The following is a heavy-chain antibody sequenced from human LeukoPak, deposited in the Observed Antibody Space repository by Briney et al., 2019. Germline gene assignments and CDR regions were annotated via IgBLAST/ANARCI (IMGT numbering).Heavy chain of an antibody. J-gene: IGHJ4*02. Sequence: PGGSLRLSCAASGFTFSSYGMHWVRQAPGKGLEWVAVISYDGSNKYYADSVKGRFTISRDNSKNTLYLQMNSLRAKDTAVYYCAKVREVATMDYWGQGTLVTVSS. CDR2: ISYDGSNK. D-gene: IGHD5-12*01. CDR1: GFTFSSYG. CDR3: AKVREVATMDY. V-gene: IGHV3-30*18.